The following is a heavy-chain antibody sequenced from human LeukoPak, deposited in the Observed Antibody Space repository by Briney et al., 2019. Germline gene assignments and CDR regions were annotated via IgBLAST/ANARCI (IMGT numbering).Heavy chain of an antibody. J-gene: IGHJ4*02. D-gene: IGHD2-2*01. Sequence: VASVKVSCKASGYTFTGYYMNWVRQAPGQGLEWMGWINPNTGGTNYAQKFQGRVNMTRDTSISTAYMELSRLRSDDTAVYYCARDGCSSTSCYDYWGQGTLVTVSS. CDR2: INPNTGGT. CDR3: ARDGCSSTSCYDY. CDR1: GYTFTGYY. V-gene: IGHV1-2*02.